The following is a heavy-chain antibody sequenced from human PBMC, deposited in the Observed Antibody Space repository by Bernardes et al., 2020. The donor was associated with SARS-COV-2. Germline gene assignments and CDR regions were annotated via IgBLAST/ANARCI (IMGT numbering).Heavy chain of an antibody. CDR3: ARDRRLGELSLSNWYFDL. CDR1: GFTFSSYS. CDR2: ISSSSSYI. V-gene: IGHV3-21*01. Sequence: GGSLRLSCAASGFTFSSYSMNWVRQAPGKGLEWVSSISSSSSYIYYADSVKGRFTISRDNAKNSLYLQMNSLRAEDTAVYYCARDRRLGELSLSNWYFDLWGRGTLVTVSS. J-gene: IGHJ2*01. D-gene: IGHD3-16*02.